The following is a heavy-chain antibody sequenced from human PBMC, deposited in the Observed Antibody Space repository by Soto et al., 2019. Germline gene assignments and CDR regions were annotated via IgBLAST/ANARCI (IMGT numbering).Heavy chain of an antibody. CDR1: GGSISVYY. CDR3: ARDIVNPDAFDI. V-gene: IGHV4-59*01. Sequence: PSETLSLTCTISGGSISVYYWSWVRQPPGHELEWIGYIYASGSPYYNPSLRSRVTISADTSKNQLSLKLTSPTAADTAVYYCARDIVNPDAFDIWGQGTMVTVSS. D-gene: IGHD3-16*02. CDR2: IYASGSP. J-gene: IGHJ3*02.